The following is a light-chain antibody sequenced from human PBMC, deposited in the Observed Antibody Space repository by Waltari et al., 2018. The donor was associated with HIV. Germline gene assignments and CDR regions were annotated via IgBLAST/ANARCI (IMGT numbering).Light chain of an antibody. V-gene: IGKV1D-12*01. CDR3: QQTDSFPYT. CDR2: AAS. CDR1: QPISSW. Sequence: DIQMTQSPSSVSASVGDRVTITCRTSQPISSWLAWYQQKPWKAPELLIYAASSVQSWVPSRFSGSGSGTDFTLTISSLQPEDCATYYCQQTDSFPYTFGQGTKLRIK. J-gene: IGKJ2*01.